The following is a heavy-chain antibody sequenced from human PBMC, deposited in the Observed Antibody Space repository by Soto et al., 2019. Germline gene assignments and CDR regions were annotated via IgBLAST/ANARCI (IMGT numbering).Heavy chain of an antibody. J-gene: IGHJ4*02. D-gene: IGHD6-13*01. CDR2: ISWNSDSI. Sequence: GGSLRLSCAASGFTFDDYAMHWVRQAPGKGLEWVSGISWNSDSIGYADSVKGRFTISRDNSKNTLYLQMNSLRAEDTAVYYCARRGPGTYFDYWGQGTLVTAPQ. V-gene: IGHV3-9*01. CDR3: ARRGPGTYFDY. CDR1: GFTFDDYA.